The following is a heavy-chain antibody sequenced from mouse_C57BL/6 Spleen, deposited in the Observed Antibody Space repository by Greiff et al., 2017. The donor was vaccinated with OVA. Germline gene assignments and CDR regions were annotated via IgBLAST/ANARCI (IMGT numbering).Heavy chain of an antibody. J-gene: IGHJ3*01. V-gene: IGHV1-53*01. CDR2: INPSNGGT. CDR1: GYTFTSYW. D-gene: IGHD1-1*01. CDR3: ARDYDGSSYGGSAY. Sequence: QVQLQQPGTELVTPGASVKLSCTASGYTFTSYWMHWVQQRPGQGLEWIGNINPSNGGTNYNEKFKSKATLTVDKSSSTAYMQLSSLTSEDAAVYDCARDYDGSSYGGSAYWGQGTLVTVSA.